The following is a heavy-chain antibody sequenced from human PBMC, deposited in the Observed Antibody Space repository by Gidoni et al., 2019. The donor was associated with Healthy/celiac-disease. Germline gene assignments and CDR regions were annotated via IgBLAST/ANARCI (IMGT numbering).Heavy chain of an antibody. Sequence: FSSYAMHWVRQAPGKGLEWVAVISYDGSNKYYADSVKGRFTISRDNSKNTLYLQMNSLRAEDTAVYYCARGDSSSYTWDYWGQGTLVTVSS. CDR2: ISYDGSNK. CDR1: FSSYA. D-gene: IGHD6-13*01. CDR3: ARGDSSSYTWDY. J-gene: IGHJ4*02. V-gene: IGHV3-30-3*01.